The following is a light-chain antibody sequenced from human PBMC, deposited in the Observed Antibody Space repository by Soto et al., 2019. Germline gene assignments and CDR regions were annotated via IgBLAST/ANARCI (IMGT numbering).Light chain of an antibody. CDR1: QSVNSR. V-gene: IGKV1-5*03. CDR3: QQYNTYSWT. Sequence: DIQMTQSPSTLSASVGDRVIISCRASQSVNSRLAWYQQKPGKAPELLISKASNLQSGVPPRFSSSGSGTEFPLTISLLQADDFATYCCQQYNTYSWTFGQGTKVEIK. J-gene: IGKJ1*01. CDR2: KAS.